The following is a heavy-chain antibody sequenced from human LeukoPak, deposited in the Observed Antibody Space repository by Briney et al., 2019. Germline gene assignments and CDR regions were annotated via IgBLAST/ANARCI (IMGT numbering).Heavy chain of an antibody. Sequence: GGSLRLSCAASGFSFSTYGMHWVRQAPGKGLEWVALIWYDGSNKYYTDSVKGRLTISRDNSKDTLFLQMNSLRAEDTAVYYCAREGPRGNSQFDYWGQGTLVTVSS. V-gene: IGHV3-33*01. CDR3: AREGPRGNSQFDY. CDR1: GFSFSTYG. J-gene: IGHJ4*02. CDR2: IWYDGSNK. D-gene: IGHD2/OR15-2a*01.